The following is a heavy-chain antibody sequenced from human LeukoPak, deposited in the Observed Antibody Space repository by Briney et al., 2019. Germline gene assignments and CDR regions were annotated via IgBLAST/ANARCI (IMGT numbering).Heavy chain of an antibody. CDR1: GLTVSSKD. CDR2: IYSGGST. V-gene: IGHV3-53*01. CDR3: ATLARYAFDI. D-gene: IGHD5-12*01. J-gene: IGHJ3*02. Sequence: GGSLRLSCAASGLTVSSKDMSWVRQAPGKGLEWVSVIYSGGSTYYADSAKGRFTISRDNSKNTLYLQINSLRAEDTAVYYCATLARYAFDIWGQGTMVTVSS.